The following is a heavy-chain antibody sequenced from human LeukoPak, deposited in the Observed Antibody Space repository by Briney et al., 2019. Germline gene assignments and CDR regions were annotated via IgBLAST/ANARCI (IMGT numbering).Heavy chain of an antibody. Sequence: SVKVSCKASGGTFSSYAISWVRQAPGQGLEWMGGIIPIFGTANYAQKFQGRVTITADKSTSTAYMELSSLRSEDTAVYYCARDARLVVVAAKGDYYYYYMDVWGKGTTVTVSS. D-gene: IGHD2-15*01. CDR1: GGTFSSYA. CDR3: ARDARLVVVAAKGDYYYYYMDV. V-gene: IGHV1-69*06. CDR2: IIPIFGTA. J-gene: IGHJ6*03.